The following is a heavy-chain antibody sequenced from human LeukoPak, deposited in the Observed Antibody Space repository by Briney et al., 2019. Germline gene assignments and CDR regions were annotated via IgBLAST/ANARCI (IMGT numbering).Heavy chain of an antibody. CDR1: GYTFTGYF. CDR2: INPNSGGT. CDR3: TRGERLTLNHYDSSGYDYLEDY. D-gene: IGHD3-22*01. J-gene: IGHJ4*02. Sequence: ASVKVSCKASGYTFTGYFMHWVRQAPGQGLEWMGWINPNSGGTNSAQKFQGRVSMTRDTSISTVYMELSSLRSDDTAVYYCTRGERLTLNHYDSSGYDYLEDYWGQGTLATVSS. V-gene: IGHV1-2*02.